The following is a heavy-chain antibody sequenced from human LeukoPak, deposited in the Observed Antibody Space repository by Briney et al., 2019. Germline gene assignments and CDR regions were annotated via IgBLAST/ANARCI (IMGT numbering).Heavy chain of an antibody. J-gene: IGHJ4*02. CDR3: ASPGSGSCSGSNCLYSDY. CDR1: GFTVSNNY. CDR2: IYSGGTT. V-gene: IGHV3-66*01. D-gene: IGHD2-15*01. Sequence: GGSLRLSCAASGFTVSNNYMNWVRQAPGKGLEWVSVIYSGGTTYYADSAKGRFTTSTDNSKTTLYLQMNSLSAEDTAMYYSASPGSGSCSGSNCLYSDYWGQGSLVTVSS.